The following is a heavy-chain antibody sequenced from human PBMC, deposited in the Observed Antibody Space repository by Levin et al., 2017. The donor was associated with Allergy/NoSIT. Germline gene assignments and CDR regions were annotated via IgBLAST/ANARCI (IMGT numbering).Heavy chain of an antibody. D-gene: IGHD6-19*01. V-gene: IGHV4-39*01. CDR3: ARHYPNSSGWYYQGMDV. Sequence: MASETLSLTCTVSGGSISSSSYYWVWIRQPPGKGLEWIGSISYSGSTYYNPPLKSRVTISVDTSKNQFSLKLSSVTAADTAVYYCARHYPNSSGWYYQGMDVWGQGTTVTVSS. J-gene: IGHJ6*02. CDR1: GGSISSSSYY. CDR2: ISYSGST.